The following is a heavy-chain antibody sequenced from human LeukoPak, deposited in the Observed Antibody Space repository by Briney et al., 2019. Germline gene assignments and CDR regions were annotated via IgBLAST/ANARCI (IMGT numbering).Heavy chain of an antibody. CDR1: GFAFSSYA. V-gene: IGHV3-23*01. CDR2: FSGGGDS. CDR3: GKEVERHFDLKY. Sequence: GGSLRLSCAASGFAFSSYAMSWVRQAPGKGLEWVSAFSGGGDSYYADSVKGRFTISRDNSKKILYLQMNSLRAEDTAVYYCGKEVERHFDLKYWGQGTLVTVSS. J-gene: IGHJ4*02.